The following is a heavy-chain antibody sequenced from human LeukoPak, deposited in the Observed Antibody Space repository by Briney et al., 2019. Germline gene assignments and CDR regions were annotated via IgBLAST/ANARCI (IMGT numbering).Heavy chain of an antibody. Sequence: PGGSLRLSCTASGFIFSTYTMNWVRQAPGKGLEWVSAISGAVGGGTYYADVVKGRFTISRYNSKNTLYLQINSLRAEDTAVYYCAKDRGSSPWVYAFDIWGQGTMVTVSS. J-gene: IGHJ3*02. CDR1: GFIFSTYT. CDR3: AKDRGSSPWVYAFDI. CDR2: ISGAVGGGT. V-gene: IGHV3-23*01. D-gene: IGHD6-13*01.